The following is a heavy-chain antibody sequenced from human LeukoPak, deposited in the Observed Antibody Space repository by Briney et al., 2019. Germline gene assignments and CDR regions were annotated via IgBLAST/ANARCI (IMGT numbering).Heavy chain of an antibody. Sequence: GGPQRLSCGLWGLPFRSYWMSWVRRAPGKGLEWLANINQDGSEKYYVVSVKARYTISRDNAKNSLYLKINSLRVEDTAVYYCAGGRPLDYWGQGTLVTVSS. V-gene: IGHV3-7*01. J-gene: IGHJ4*02. CDR3: AGGRPLDY. CDR1: GLPFRSYW. CDR2: INQDGSEK.